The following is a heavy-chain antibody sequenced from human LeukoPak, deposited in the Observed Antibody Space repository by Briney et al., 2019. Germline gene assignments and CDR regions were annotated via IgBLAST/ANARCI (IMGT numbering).Heavy chain of an antibody. CDR3: ATGAVTAWGMFDY. CDR1: GFTFSSYS. Sequence: PGGSLRLSCAASGFTFSSYSMNWVRQAPGKGLEWVSSISSSSSYIYYADSVKGRFTISRDNAKNSLYLQMNSLRAEDTAVYYCATGAVTAWGMFDYWGQGNLVTVSS. D-gene: IGHD2-21*02. J-gene: IGHJ4*01. V-gene: IGHV3-21*01. CDR2: ISSSSSYI.